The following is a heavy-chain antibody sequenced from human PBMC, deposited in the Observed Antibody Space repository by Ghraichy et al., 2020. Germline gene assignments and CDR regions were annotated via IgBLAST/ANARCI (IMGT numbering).Heavy chain of an antibody. Sequence: GGSLRLSCAASGFTFSSYAMSWVRQAPGKGLEWVSSISGSGGSTYYAESAKGRFTVSRDNSKNTLFLQMNSLRAEDTAVYFCAKDSSSWYYFDYWGQGTLVTVSS. CDR3: AKDSSSWYYFDY. CDR1: GFTFSSYA. J-gene: IGHJ4*02. D-gene: IGHD6-13*01. CDR2: ISGSGGST. V-gene: IGHV3-23*01.